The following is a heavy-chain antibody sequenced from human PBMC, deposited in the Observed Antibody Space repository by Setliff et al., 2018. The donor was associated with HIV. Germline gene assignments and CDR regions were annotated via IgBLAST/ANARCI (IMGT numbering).Heavy chain of an antibody. CDR3: ARGKGGLVGPAEFDY. CDR2: IYYSGST. CDR1: GETIRNGFYY. V-gene: IGHV4-39*07. J-gene: IGHJ4*02. D-gene: IGHD1-26*01. Sequence: SETLSLTCTVSGETIRNGFYYWHWMRQPPGKGLEWIGSIYYSGSTHYKSSLKSRVTISVDTSKNQFSLKVGSVTAADTAVYYCARGKGGLVGPAEFDYWGPGTLVTVSS.